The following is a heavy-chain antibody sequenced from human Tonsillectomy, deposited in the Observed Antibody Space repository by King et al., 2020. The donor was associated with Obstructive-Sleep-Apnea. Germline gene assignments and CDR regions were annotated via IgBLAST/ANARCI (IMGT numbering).Heavy chain of an antibody. CDR1: GGSISSYY. CDR3: ARHERDDSSGYYYLYYFDY. J-gene: IGHJ4*02. V-gene: IGHV4-59*08. D-gene: IGHD3-22*01. Sequence: VQLQESGPGLVKPSETLSLTCTVSGGSISSYYWSWIRQPPGKGLEWIGYIYYSGSTNYNPSLKNRVTISIDTSKNQFSLKLSSVTAADTAVYYCARHERDDSSGYYYLYYFDYWGQGTLVTVSS. CDR2: IYYSGST.